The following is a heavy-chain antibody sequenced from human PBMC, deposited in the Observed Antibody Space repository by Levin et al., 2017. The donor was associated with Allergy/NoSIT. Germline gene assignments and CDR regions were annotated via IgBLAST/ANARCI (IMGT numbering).Heavy chain of an antibody. CDR2: VSGNGNLR. V-gene: IGHV3-23*01. Sequence: GGSLRLSCVASGFTFNDNAMSWVRQAPGKGPEWVSTVSGNGNLRYYADSVRGRFTISRDNSNNALYLRMDSLRAEDTATYYCAKGSHLFYFDSWGQGALVTVSS. D-gene: IGHD3-10*01. J-gene: IGHJ4*02. CDR3: AKGSHLFYFDS. CDR1: GFTFNDNA.